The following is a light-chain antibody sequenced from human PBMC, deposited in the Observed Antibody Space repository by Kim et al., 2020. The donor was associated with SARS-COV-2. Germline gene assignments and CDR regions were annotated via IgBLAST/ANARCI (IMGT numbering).Light chain of an antibody. CDR3: QQYDHWPYT. CDR1: QSVSRN. Sequence: VSPGDRVTLSCRASQSVSRNLAWDQQKPGQAPRLLISDASTRATGVPASFSGSGSGTEFSFTISSLQSEDFAVYYCQQYDHWPYTFGQGTKVDIK. CDR2: DAS. J-gene: IGKJ2*01. V-gene: IGKV3-15*01.